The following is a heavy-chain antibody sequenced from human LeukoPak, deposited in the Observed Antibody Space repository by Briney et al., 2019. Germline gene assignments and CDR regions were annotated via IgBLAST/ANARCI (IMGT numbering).Heavy chain of an antibody. CDR3: ASHEYSSSWYYYYYYYMDV. V-gene: IGHV3-7*01. CDR2: IKQDGSKK. D-gene: IGHD6-13*01. J-gene: IGHJ6*03. CDR1: GFTFSSYW. Sequence: GGSLRLSCAASGFTFSSYWMSWVRQAPGKGLEWVANIKQDGSKKYYVDSVKGRFTISRDNAKNSLYLQMNSLRAEDTAVYYCASHEYSSSWYYYYYYYMDVWGKGTTVTVSS.